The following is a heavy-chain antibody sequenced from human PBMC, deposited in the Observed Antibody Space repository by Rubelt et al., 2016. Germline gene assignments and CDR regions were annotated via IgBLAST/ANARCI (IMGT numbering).Heavy chain of an antibody. J-gene: IGHJ4*02. CDR3: AITRPDYGGHSWAKGNDY. Sequence: QVQLVQSGAEVKKPGASVKVSCKASGYTFPTYGISWVRQAPGKGLEWMGWISTSHGNTNYAQKRKVRVTMTTDASTSTAYMALRSLGPDDTAVYYGAITRPDYGGHSWAKGNDYWGQGTLVTVSS. CDR2: ISTSHGNT. D-gene: IGHD4-23*01. V-gene: IGHV1-18*01. CDR1: GYTFPTYG.